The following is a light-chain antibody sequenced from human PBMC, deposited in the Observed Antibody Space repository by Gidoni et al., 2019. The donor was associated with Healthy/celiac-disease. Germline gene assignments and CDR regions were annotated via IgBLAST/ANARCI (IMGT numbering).Light chain of an antibody. CDR1: QSISSY. J-gene: IGKJ1*01. Sequence: DIQMTESPSSLSASVGDRVTITCRSSQSISSYFNWYQQKPGKAPKLLIYAASSLQSGVPSRFSGSGSGTDFTLTLSILQPEDFASYYCQQSYSTPPSWTFGQGTKVEIK. CDR3: QQSYSTPPSWT. V-gene: IGKV1-39*01. CDR2: AAS.